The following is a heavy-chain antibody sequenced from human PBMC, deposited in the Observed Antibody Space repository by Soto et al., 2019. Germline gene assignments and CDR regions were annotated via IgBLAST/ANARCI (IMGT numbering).Heavy chain of an antibody. D-gene: IGHD2-21*02. V-gene: IGHV3-15*01. Sequence: GGSLRLSCAASGFTFSNAWMSWVRQAPGKGLEWVGRIKNKTDGGTTDYAAPVKGRFTISRDDSKNTLYLQMNSLKTEDTAMYYCYCGGDGYYFDYWGQGPLVTVSS. J-gene: IGHJ4*02. CDR1: GFTFSNAW. CDR2: IKNKTDGGTT. CDR3: YCGGDGYYFDY.